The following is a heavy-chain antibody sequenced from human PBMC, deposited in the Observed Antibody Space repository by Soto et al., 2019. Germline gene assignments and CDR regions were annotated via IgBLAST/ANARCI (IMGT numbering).Heavy chain of an antibody. D-gene: IGHD3-9*01. V-gene: IGHV4-34*01. CDR2: INHSGST. CDR3: ARVPYYDILTGYSLDY. J-gene: IGHJ4*02. Sequence: SQTLSLTCAVYDGSFSGYYWSWIRQTPGKGLEWIGEINHSGSTNYNPSLKSRVTISVDTSKNQFSLKLSSVTAADTAVYYCARVPYYDILTGYSLDYGGQGTLVTVSS. CDR1: DGSFSGYY.